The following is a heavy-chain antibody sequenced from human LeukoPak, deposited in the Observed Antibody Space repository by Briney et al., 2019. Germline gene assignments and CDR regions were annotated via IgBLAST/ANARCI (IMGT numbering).Heavy chain of an antibody. Sequence: GESLKISCKGSGYSFTSYWIGWVRQMPGKGLGWMGIIYPGDSDTRYSPSFQGQVTISADKSISTAYLQWSSLKASDTAMYSXXXXXXXXXXSSGRFDPWGQGTLVTVSS. CDR2: IYPGDSDT. J-gene: IGHJ5*02. CDR1: GYSFTSYW. V-gene: IGHV5-51*01. CDR3: XXXXXXXXXSSGRFDP. D-gene: IGHD3-22*01.